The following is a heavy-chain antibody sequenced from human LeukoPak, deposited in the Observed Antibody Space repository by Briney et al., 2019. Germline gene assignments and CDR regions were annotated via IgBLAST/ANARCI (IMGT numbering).Heavy chain of an antibody. V-gene: IGHV3-30-3*01. J-gene: IGHJ6*02. CDR2: ILYDGTTK. D-gene: IGHD6-19*01. CDR3: ARDRSGIAVVEYYGMDV. CDR1: GFTFNSYA. Sequence: GGSLRLSCAASGFTFNSYATHWVRQAPGKGLEWVAVILYDGTTKYYADSVKGRFSISRDNSKNTLYLQMNSLRAEDTAVYYCARDRSGIAVVEYYGMDVWGQGTTVTVSS.